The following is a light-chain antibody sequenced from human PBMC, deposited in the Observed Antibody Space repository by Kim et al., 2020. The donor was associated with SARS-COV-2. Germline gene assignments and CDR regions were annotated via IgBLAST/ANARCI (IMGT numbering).Light chain of an antibody. CDR1: QSISSY. CDR2: AAS. J-gene: IGKJ4*01. V-gene: IGKV1-39*01. Sequence: SESVGDRVTITCRASQSISSYLNWYQQKPGKAPKLLIYAASSLQSGVPSRFSGSGSGTDFTLTISSLQPEDFATYYCQQSYSTPRTFGGGTKVEI. CDR3: QQSYSTPRT.